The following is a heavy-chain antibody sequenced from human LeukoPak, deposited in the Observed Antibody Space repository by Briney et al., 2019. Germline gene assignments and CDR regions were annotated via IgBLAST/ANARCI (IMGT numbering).Heavy chain of an antibody. D-gene: IGHD3-10*01. CDR2: IYYSGST. Sequence: SETLSLTCTVSGGSISSYYWSWIRQPPGKGLERIGYIYYSGSTNYNPSLKSRVTISVDTSKNQFSLKLSSVTAADTAVYYCARGPPNYYGSGSLPFDYWGQGTLVTVSS. CDR3: ARGPPNYYGSGSLPFDY. V-gene: IGHV4-59*01. J-gene: IGHJ4*02. CDR1: GGSISSYY.